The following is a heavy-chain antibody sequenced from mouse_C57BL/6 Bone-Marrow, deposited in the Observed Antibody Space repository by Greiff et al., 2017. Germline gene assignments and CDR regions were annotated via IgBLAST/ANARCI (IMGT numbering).Heavy chain of an antibody. J-gene: IGHJ4*01. CDR2: ISSGSSTL. D-gene: IGHD1-1*01. V-gene: IGHV5-17*01. CDR3: ARPEFITTAHYAMDY. CDR1: GFTFSDYG. Sequence: EVKLMESGGGLVKPGGSLKLSCAASGFTFSDYGMHWVRQAPEKGLEWVAYISSGSSTLYYADTVKGRFTISRDNAKNTLFLQMTSLRSEDTAMYYCARPEFITTAHYAMDYWGQGTSVTVSS.